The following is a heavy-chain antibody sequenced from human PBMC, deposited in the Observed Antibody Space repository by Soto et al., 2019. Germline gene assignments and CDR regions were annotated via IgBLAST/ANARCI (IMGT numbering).Heavy chain of an antibody. V-gene: IGHV3-74*01. D-gene: IGHD2-15*01. Sequence: EVQLVESGGGLVQPGGSLRLSCAASGFTFSSYWMHWVRQAPGKGLVWVSRINSDGSSTSYADSVKGRFTISRDNAKNTLYLQMNSLRAEDTAVYYCAKEPSDIVVVVAAHIRYFQHWGQGTLVTVSS. CDR3: AKEPSDIVVVVAAHIRYFQH. CDR2: INSDGSST. CDR1: GFTFSSYW. J-gene: IGHJ1*01.